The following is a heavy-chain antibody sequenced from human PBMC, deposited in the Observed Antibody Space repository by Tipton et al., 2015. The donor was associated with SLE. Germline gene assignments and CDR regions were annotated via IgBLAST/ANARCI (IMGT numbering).Heavy chain of an antibody. V-gene: IGHV3-74*01. CDR3: ARDRNDYYDSSGIFDY. J-gene: IGHJ4*02. CDR2: TNSDGNST. Sequence: SLRLSCAASGFTFSSCWMHWVRQAPGKGLVWVSRTNSDGNSTNYADSVKGRFTISRDNAKNTLYLQMNSLRVEDTAVYYCARDRNDYYDSSGIFDYWGQGTLVTVSS. CDR1: GFTFSSCW. D-gene: IGHD3-22*01.